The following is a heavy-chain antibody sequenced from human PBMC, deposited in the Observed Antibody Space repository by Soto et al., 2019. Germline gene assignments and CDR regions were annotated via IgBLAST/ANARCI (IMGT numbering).Heavy chain of an antibody. CDR2: ISVSGGIT. D-gene: IGHD5-12*01. V-gene: IGHV3-23*01. Sequence: WGSLRLSCAASGFTFSSYAMSWVRQAPGKGLEWVSAISVSGGITYYADSVKGRFTISRDNSKNTLYLQMNSLRAEDTAVYYCAKDRVATITGGYFVDYWGQRPLVAVS. CDR3: AKDRVATITGGYFVDY. CDR1: GFTFSSYA. J-gene: IGHJ4*02.